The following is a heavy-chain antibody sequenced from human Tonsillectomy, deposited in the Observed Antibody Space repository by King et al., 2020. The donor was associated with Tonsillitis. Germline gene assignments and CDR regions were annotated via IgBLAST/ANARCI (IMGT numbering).Heavy chain of an antibody. CDR1: GFTFISYA. D-gene: IGHD3-22*01. V-gene: IGHV3-30-3*01. J-gene: IGHJ4*02. Sequence: VQLVESGGGVVQPGRSLRLSCAASGFTFISYAMHWVRQAPGKGLEWGAVISYDGSNKYYADSVKGRFTISRDNSKNTLYLQMNSLRAEDTAVYYCARTGSSYYYDSSGYIHWGQGTLVTVSS. CDR3: ARTGSSYYYDSSGYIH. CDR2: ISYDGSNK.